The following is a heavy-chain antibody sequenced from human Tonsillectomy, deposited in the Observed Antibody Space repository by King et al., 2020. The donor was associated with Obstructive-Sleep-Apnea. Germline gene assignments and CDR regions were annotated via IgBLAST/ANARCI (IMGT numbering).Heavy chain of an antibody. CDR3: ARGALGDFDY. Sequence: QLQESGPGLLKPSETLSLTCTVSGGSISSYYWSCILQPTGKGLEWSGYIYSSGSTNSNPSLKSRVTISVDTSKNQFSLKLSSVTAADTAVYYCARGALGDFDYWGQGTLVTVSS. J-gene: IGHJ4*02. CDR1: GGSISSYY. CDR2: IYSSGST. V-gene: IGHV4-59*01. D-gene: IGHD3-16*01.